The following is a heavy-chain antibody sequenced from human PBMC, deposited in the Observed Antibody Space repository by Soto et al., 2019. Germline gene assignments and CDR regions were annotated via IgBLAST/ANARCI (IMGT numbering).Heavy chain of an antibody. J-gene: IGHJ6*02. Sequence: SETLSLTCAVYGGSFSGYYWSWIRQPPGKGLEWIGEINHSGSTNYNPSLKSRVTISVDTSKNQFSLKLSSVTAADTAVYYCARADGSGYYPNYYGMDVWGQGTTVTVS. V-gene: IGHV4-34*01. D-gene: IGHD3-22*01. CDR2: INHSGST. CDR3: ARADGSGYYPNYYGMDV. CDR1: GGSFSGYY.